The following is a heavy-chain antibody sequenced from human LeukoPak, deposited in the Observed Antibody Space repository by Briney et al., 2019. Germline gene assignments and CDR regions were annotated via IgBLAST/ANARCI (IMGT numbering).Heavy chain of an antibody. CDR1: GGSISSYY. D-gene: IGHD3-3*01. CDR2: IYYSGST. J-gene: IGHJ6*02. CDR3: ARHTYYDFWSGLSAYYYYGMDV. V-gene: IGHV4-59*08. Sequence: PSETLSLTCTVSGGSISSYYWSWIRQPPGKGLEWIGYIYYSGSTYYNPSLKSRVTISVDTSKNQFSLKLSSVTAADTAVYYCARHTYYDFWSGLSAYYYYGMDVWGQGTTVTVSS.